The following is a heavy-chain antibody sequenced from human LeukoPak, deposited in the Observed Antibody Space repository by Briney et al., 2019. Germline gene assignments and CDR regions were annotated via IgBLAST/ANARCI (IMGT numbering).Heavy chain of an antibody. Sequence: SETLSLTCSVSGGSISSYYWSWIRQPAGKGLEWIGRIYTSGSTNYNPSLKSRVTMSVDTSKNQFSLKLSSVTAADTAVYYCARSPDSSGYLDYWGQGTLATVSS. D-gene: IGHD3-22*01. J-gene: IGHJ4*02. CDR3: ARSPDSSGYLDY. V-gene: IGHV4-4*07. CDR2: IYTSGST. CDR1: GGSISSYY.